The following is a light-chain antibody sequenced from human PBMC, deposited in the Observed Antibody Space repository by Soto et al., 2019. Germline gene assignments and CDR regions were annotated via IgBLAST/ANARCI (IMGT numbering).Light chain of an antibody. J-gene: IGLJ3*02. CDR1: SSNIGAGYD. V-gene: IGLV1-40*01. CDR3: QSYDSSLSGWV. CDR2: GNS. Sequence: QSVLTQPPSVSGAPGQRVTISCTGSSSNIGAGYDVHWYQQLPGTAPKLLFYGNSNRPSGVPDRFSGSKSGTSASLAITGLQAEEEADYYCQSYDSSLSGWVFGGGIKLTVL.